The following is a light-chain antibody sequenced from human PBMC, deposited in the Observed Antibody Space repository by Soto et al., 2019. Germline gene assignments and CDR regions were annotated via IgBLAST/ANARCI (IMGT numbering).Light chain of an antibody. J-gene: IGLJ1*01. V-gene: IGLV2-14*01. CDR2: EVT. CDR3: SSYTNINTRACV. Sequence: QSVLTQPASVSGSAGQSITMACTGASGDIRSYNRVSWYQQHPGKAPKLIIYEVTDRPSGVSNRFSGSKSGNTASLTISGLQAEDEAEYYCSSYTNINTRACVFGTGTKVTVL. CDR1: SGDIRSYNR.